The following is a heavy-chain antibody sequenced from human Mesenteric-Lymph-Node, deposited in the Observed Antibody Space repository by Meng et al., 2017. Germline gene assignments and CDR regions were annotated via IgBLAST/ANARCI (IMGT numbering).Heavy chain of an antibody. V-gene: IGHV4-34*01. CDR2: INHSGST. Sequence: QVQLQQWGPGLLKPSETLSLTCAVYGGSFSGYYWSWIRQPPGKGLEWIGEINHSGSTNYNPSLKSRVTISVDTSKNQFSLKLSSVTAADTAVYYCARGRDDILTGYYNGPIFDYWGQGTLVTVSS. D-gene: IGHD3-9*01. CDR3: ARGRDDILTGYYNGPIFDY. J-gene: IGHJ4*02. CDR1: GGSFSGYY.